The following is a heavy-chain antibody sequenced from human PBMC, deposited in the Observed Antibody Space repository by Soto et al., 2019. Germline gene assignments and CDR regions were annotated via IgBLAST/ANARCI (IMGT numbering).Heavy chain of an antibody. CDR1: GYTFNSFG. CDR2: ISAYNGNT. CDR3: AREFQYGSGGFHELYF. Sequence: QVPLEQSGAEVRKPGASVKVSCKASGYTFNSFGINWVRQAPGQGLEWLGWISAYNGNTNYAQKFHGRVTMTADTSTTTAYLELTSLRSDDTAVYYCAREFQYGSGGFHELYFWGQGTLVTVSS. V-gene: IGHV1-18*04. D-gene: IGHD2-15*01. J-gene: IGHJ4*02.